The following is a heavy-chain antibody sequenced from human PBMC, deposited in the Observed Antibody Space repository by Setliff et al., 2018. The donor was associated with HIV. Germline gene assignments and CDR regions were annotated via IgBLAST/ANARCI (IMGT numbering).Heavy chain of an antibody. CDR2: VDYSGDS. CDR1: GASLIYYY. Sequence: ETLSLTCSVSGASLIYYYWSWIRQPPGKGLEWIGFVDYSGDSNYNPSLQSRVTISRDPSKNQVSLTLTSATAADTALYYCARGPGGTVPKPLEAFDVWGQGALVTVSS. V-gene: IGHV4-59*01. D-gene: IGHD1-1*01. CDR3: ARGPGGTVPKPLEAFDV. J-gene: IGHJ3*01.